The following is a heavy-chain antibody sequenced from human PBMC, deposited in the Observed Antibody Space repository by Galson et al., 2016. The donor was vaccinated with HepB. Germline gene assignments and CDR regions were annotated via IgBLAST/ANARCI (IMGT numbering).Heavy chain of an antibody. CDR1: GFTVSRNY. D-gene: IGHD6-13*01. CDR2: IYSSDTS. J-gene: IGHJ3*02. Sequence: SLRLSCAASGFTVSRNYMSRVRQAPGKGLECVSVIYSSDTSYYADSVKGRFTISRHNSRNTLYLQINSLRAEDTALYYCARGAGYSSSWYAAGRAFDIWGQGTVVTVSS. CDR3: ARGAGYSSSWYAAGRAFDI. V-gene: IGHV3-53*04.